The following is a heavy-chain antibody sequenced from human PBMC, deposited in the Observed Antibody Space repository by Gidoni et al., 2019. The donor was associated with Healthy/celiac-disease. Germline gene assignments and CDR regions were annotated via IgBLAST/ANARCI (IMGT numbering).Heavy chain of an antibody. CDR2: ISYDGSNK. J-gene: IGHJ3*02. V-gene: IGHV3-30*04. Sequence: QVQLVESGGGVVQPGRSLRLSCAASGFTFSSYAMHWVRQAPGKGLEWVAVISYDGSNKYYADSVKGRFTISRDNSKNTLYLQMNSLRAEDTAVYYCARGPPSIANDAFDIWGQGTMVTVSS. CDR3: ARGPPSIANDAFDI. CDR1: GFTFSSYA. D-gene: IGHD6-6*01.